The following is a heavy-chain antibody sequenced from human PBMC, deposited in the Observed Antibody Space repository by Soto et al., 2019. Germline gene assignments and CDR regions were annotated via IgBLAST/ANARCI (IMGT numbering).Heavy chain of an antibody. CDR2: IYYSGST. J-gene: IGHJ5*02. Sequence: SETLSLTCTVSGGSISSYYWSWIRQPPGKGLEWIGYIYYSGSTNYNPSLKSRVTISVDTSKNQFSLKLSSVTAADTAVYYCARASYGVISNWFDPWGQGTLVTVSS. CDR3: ARASYGVISNWFDP. V-gene: IGHV4-59*01. D-gene: IGHD4-17*01. CDR1: GGSISSYY.